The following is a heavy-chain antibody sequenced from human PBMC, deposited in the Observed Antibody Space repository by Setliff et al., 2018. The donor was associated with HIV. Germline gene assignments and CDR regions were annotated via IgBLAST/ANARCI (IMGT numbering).Heavy chain of an antibody. CDR2: IIPIFGTA. CDR3: ARDRGEVAMVRGDHDAFDI. V-gene: IGHV1-69*05. Sequence: GASVKVSCKASGGTFSSYAISWVRQAPGQGLEWMGGIIPIFGTANYAQKFQGRVTITTDESTSTAYMELSSLRSEDTAVYYCARDRGEVAMVRGDHDAFDIWGQGTMVTVS. CDR1: GGTFSSYA. D-gene: IGHD3-10*01. J-gene: IGHJ3*02.